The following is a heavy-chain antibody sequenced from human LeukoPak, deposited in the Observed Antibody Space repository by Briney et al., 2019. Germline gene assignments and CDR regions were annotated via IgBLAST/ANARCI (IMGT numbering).Heavy chain of an antibody. Sequence: PSETLSLTCTVSGGSISSGDCYWSWIRQPPGKGLEWIGYIYYSGSTYYNPSLKSRVTISVDTSKNQFSLKLSSVTAADTAVYYCARAGYDSSGYSTYYFDYWGQGTLVTVSS. V-gene: IGHV4-30-4*01. CDR3: ARAGYDSSGYSTYYFDY. D-gene: IGHD3-22*01. J-gene: IGHJ4*02. CDR2: IYYSGST. CDR1: GGSISSGDCY.